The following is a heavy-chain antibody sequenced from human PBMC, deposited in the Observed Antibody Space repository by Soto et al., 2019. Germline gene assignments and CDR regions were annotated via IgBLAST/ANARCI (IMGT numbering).Heavy chain of an antibody. J-gene: IGHJ6*02. D-gene: IGHD3-10*01. CDR2: IVVGSGNT. Sequence: ASVKVSCKASGFTFTSSAVQWVRQARGQRLEWIGWIVVGSGNTNYAQKFQERVTITRDMSTSTAYMELSSLRSEDTAVYYCAAFPYYGSGSYYSQPYYYYGMDVWGQGTTVTV. CDR3: AAFPYYGSGSYYSQPYYYYGMDV. V-gene: IGHV1-58*01. CDR1: GFTFTSSA.